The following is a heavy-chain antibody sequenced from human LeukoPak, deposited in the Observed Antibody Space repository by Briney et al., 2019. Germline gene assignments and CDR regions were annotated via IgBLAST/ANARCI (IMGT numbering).Heavy chain of an antibody. CDR3: ARTYDSSGYPMIDY. CDR1: GYTFTSYD. Sequence: ASVKVSCKASGYTFTSYDINWVRQATGQGLEWMGWMNPNSGNTGYAQKFQGRVTMTRDTSISTAYMELSRLRSDDTAVYYCARTYDSSGYPMIDYWGQGTLVTVSS. CDR2: MNPNSGNT. V-gene: IGHV1-8*01. J-gene: IGHJ4*02. D-gene: IGHD3-22*01.